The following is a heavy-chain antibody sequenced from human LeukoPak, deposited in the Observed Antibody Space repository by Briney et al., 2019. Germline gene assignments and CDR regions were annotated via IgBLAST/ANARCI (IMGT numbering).Heavy chain of an antibody. Sequence: PSETLSLTCTVSGGSNSSYYWSWIRQPPGKGQEWIGYIYYSGSTNYSPSLKSRVTISVETYKKQFSLKLSSVTAADTAVYYCARQGYSAYEILDYWGQGTLVTVSS. CDR1: GGSNSSYY. CDR2: IYYSGST. V-gene: IGHV4-59*08. J-gene: IGHJ4*02. D-gene: IGHD5-12*01. CDR3: ARQGYSAYEILDY.